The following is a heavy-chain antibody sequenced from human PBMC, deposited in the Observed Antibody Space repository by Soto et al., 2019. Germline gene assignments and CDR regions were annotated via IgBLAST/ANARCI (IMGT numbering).Heavy chain of an antibody. J-gene: IGHJ4*02. V-gene: IGHV3-15*07. D-gene: IGHD6-19*01. Sequence: EAQLVESGGGLVKPGESLRLSCSASGFSFTNAWISWVRQDPGKGLEWVGHIKGRIDGEATDYAAPVKGRVTFSRDYSRNTVYLQVNSLRIDDTAVYHCAADIPSQGSGEFDLWGQGTQVTLSS. CDR3: AADIPSQGSGEFDL. CDR1: GFSFTNAW. CDR2: IKGRIDGEAT.